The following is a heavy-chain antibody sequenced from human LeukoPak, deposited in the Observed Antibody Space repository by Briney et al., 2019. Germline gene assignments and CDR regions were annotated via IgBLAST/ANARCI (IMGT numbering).Heavy chain of an antibody. CDR2: INPSGGST. CDR1: GYTFTSYY. D-gene: IGHD3-22*01. J-gene: IGHJ4*02. V-gene: IGHV1-46*01. CDR3: ARDKRLDYYDSSGYFDY. Sequence: ASVKASCKASGYTFTSYYMHWVRQAPGQGLEWMGIINPSGGSTSYAQKFQGRVTMTRDTSTSTVYMELSSLRSEDTAVYYCARDKRLDYYDSSGYFDYWGQGTLVTVSS.